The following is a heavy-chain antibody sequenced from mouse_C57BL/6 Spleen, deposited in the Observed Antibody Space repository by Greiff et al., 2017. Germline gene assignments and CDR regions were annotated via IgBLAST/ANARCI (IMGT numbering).Heavy chain of an antibody. V-gene: IGHV1-74*01. D-gene: IGHD2-5*01. J-gene: IGHJ3*01. CDR3: ALYYSNLAY. CDR1: GYTFTSYW. CDR2: IHPSDSDT. Sequence: QVQLKQPGAELVKPGASVKVSCKASGYTFTSYWMHWVKQRPGQGLEWIGRIHPSDSDTNYNQKFKGKATLTVDKSSSTAYMQLSSLTSEDYAVYYCALYYSNLAYWGQGTLVTVSA.